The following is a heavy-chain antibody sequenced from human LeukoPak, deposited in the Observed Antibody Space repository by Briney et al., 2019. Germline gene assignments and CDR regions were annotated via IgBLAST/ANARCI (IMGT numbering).Heavy chain of an antibody. J-gene: IGHJ4*02. CDR3: AKGYYDILTGPWDY. D-gene: IGHD3-9*01. Sequence: EGSLRLSCAATGFTFSSYAMSWVRQAPGKGLEWVSAISGSGGSTYYADSVKGRFTISRDNSKNTLYLQMNSLRAEDTAVYYCAKGYYDILTGPWDYWGQGTLVTVSS. CDR1: GFTFSSYA. V-gene: IGHV3-23*01. CDR2: ISGSGGST.